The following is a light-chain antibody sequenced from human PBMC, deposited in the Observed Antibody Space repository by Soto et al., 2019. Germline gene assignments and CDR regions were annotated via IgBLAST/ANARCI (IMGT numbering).Light chain of an antibody. Sequence: NFMLTQPHSVSDSTRKTVTISCTRSSGSLGSSYVQWYQQRPGSSPTTVIFEDNQRPTGVPVRFSGSIDSSSNSASLVISGLRTEDEADYYCQSYDTSNPLVFGGGTKVTVL. CDR2: EDN. CDR1: SGSLGSSY. CDR3: QSYDTSNPLV. J-gene: IGLJ3*02. V-gene: IGLV6-57*01.